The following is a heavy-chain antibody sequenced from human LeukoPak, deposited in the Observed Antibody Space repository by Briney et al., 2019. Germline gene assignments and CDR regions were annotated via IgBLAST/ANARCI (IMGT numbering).Heavy chain of an antibody. CDR3: ASSRTIRSGSYYNPYYFDY. CDR1: GFTLSSYW. CDR2: INSDGSST. Sequence: GGSLRLSCAASGFTLSSYWMHWVRHAPGKGLVWVSRINSDGSSTSYADSVKGRFTISRDNAKNTLHLQMNSLRAEDTAVYYCASSRTIRSGSYYNPYYFDYGGQGPRVTVSS. D-gene: IGHD3-10*01. V-gene: IGHV3-74*01. J-gene: IGHJ4*02.